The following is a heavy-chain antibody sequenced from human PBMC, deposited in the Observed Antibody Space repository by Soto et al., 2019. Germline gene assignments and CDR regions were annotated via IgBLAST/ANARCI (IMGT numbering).Heavy chain of an antibody. CDR3: ARAYYYDSSGYPYYFDY. Sequence: ASVKVSCKASGGTFSSYAISWVRQAPGQGLEWMGGIIPIFGTANYAQKFQGRVTITADKSTSTAYMELSSLRSEDTAVYYCARAYYYDSSGYPYYFDYWGQGTLVTVSS. V-gene: IGHV1-69*06. CDR1: GGTFSSYA. J-gene: IGHJ4*02. CDR2: IIPIFGTA. D-gene: IGHD3-22*01.